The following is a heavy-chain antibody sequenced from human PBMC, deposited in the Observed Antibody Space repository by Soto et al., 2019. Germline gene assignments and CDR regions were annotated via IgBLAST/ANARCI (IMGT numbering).Heavy chain of an antibody. CDR2: IWFDGSNK. V-gene: IGHV3-33*01. CDR3: AGSTAMIAGYLDF. J-gene: IGHJ4*02. Sequence: PGGSLRLSCAASGFSFSNYGMHWVRQAPGKGLEWVAVIWFDGSNKHFADSVKGRFTISRDNSKNTLYLQMNSLRAEDTAVYYCAGSTAMIAGYLDFWGQGILVTVSS. CDR1: GFSFSNYG. D-gene: IGHD2-21*01.